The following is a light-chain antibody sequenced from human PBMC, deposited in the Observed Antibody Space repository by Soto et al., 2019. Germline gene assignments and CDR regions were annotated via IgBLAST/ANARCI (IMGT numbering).Light chain of an antibody. Sequence: DVVMTQSPLSLPVTLGQPASISCRSSQSLVYSDGNTYLNWFQQRPGRSPRRLIYKVSNRDSGVLERFSGSGYGPDFTLKISRVEAEDGWFYYCMQGRDWPLTFGSASKVDIK. CDR2: KVS. CDR3: MQGRDWPLT. CDR1: QSLVYSDGNTY. J-gene: IGKJ3*01. V-gene: IGKV2-30*01.